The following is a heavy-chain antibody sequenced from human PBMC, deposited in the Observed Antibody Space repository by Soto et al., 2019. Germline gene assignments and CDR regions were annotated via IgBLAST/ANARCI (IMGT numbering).Heavy chain of an antibody. D-gene: IGHD2-15*01. CDR1: GYTFTSYY. CDR3: ARWGVVVVAATGAFDI. CDR2: INPSGGST. V-gene: IGHV1-46*01. Sequence: QVQLVQSGAEVKKPGASVKVSCKASGYTFTSYYMHWVRQAPGQGLEWMGIINPSGGSTSYAQEFQGRVTMTRDTSTSTVYMELSSLRSEDTAVYYCARWGVVVVAATGAFDIWGQGTMVTVSS. J-gene: IGHJ3*02.